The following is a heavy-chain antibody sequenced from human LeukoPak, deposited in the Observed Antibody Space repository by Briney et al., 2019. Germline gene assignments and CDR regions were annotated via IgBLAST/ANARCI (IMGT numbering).Heavy chain of an antibody. CDR1: GGTFSSYA. J-gene: IGHJ4*02. CDR2: SIPIFGTA. Sequence: ASVKVSCKASGGTFSSYAISWVRQAPGQGLEWMGGSIPIFGTANYAQKFQGRVTITTDESTSTAYMELSSLRSEDTAVYYCARDRGISAAADLFDYWGQGTLVTVSS. CDR3: ARDRGISAAADLFDY. D-gene: IGHD6-13*01. V-gene: IGHV1-69*05.